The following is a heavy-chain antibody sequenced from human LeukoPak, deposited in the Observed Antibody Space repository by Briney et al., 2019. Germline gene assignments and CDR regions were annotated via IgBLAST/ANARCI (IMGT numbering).Heavy chain of an antibody. J-gene: IGHJ4*02. CDR3: AIAPASMRSTAVAGYYFDY. CDR2: IYYSGST. Sequence: KASETLSLTCTVSGGSISSYYWSWIRQPPGNGLEWFGDIYYSGSTNYNTSLKSRVTISVDTSKNQFSLKLSSVTAADTAVYDCAIAPASMRSTAVAGYYFDYWGQRTLVTVSS. V-gene: IGHV4-59*01. CDR1: GGSISSYY. D-gene: IGHD6-19*01.